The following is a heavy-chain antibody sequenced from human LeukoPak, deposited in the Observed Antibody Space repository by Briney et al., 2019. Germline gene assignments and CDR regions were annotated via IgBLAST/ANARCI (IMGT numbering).Heavy chain of an antibody. V-gene: IGHV1-2*02. D-gene: IGHD3-22*01. CDR2: INPNIGDT. CDR1: GYALTGYY. Sequence: ASVTVPCKASGYALTGYYFHWVRQAPGQGLEWMGWINPNIGDTNYAEQLQGRATLTRDTSINIAYMELSTLTSDDTAVYYCARSSGFFYYFDYWGQGTLVTVSS. CDR3: ARSSGFFYYFDY. J-gene: IGHJ4*02.